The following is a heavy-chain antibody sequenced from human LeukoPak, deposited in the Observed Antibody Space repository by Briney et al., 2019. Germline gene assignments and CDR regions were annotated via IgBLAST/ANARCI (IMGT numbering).Heavy chain of an antibody. CDR2: ISGSGGST. Sequence: GGSLRLSCAASGFTFSSYAMSWVRQAPGKGLEWVSGISGSGGSTFYADSVKGRFTISRDNSKNTLYLQVNSLRAEDTAVYYCDGDSGSYYLGYWGQGTLVTVSS. V-gene: IGHV3-23*01. CDR1: GFTFSSYA. D-gene: IGHD1-26*01. CDR3: DGDSGSYYLGY. J-gene: IGHJ4*02.